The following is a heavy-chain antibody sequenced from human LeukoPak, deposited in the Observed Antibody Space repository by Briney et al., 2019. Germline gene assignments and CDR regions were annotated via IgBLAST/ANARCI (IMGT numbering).Heavy chain of an antibody. D-gene: IGHD5-12*01. V-gene: IGHV3-74*01. J-gene: IGHJ6*02. Sequence: GGSLRLSCAASGFTFTTYWMHWVRQAPGKGLVWVSHINSDGSITSYADSVKGRFTISRDNAKNTLYLQMNSLRAEDTAVYYCARDAVDIANAVWGQGTTVTVSS. CDR2: INSDGSIT. CDR1: GFTFTTYW. CDR3: ARDAVDIANAV.